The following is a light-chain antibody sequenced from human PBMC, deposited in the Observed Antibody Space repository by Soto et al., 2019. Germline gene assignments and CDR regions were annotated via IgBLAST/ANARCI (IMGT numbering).Light chain of an antibody. CDR1: QSVSTY. V-gene: IGKV3-20*01. Sequence: EIVLTQSPGTLSLSPGERATLSCRASQSVSTYLAWYQQQPGQAPRLLIYGASSRATGIPDRFIGSGSGTDFTLTISRLEPEDFAVYYCQEYGSSFGGGTKVDI. CDR2: GAS. CDR3: QEYGSS. J-gene: IGKJ4*01.